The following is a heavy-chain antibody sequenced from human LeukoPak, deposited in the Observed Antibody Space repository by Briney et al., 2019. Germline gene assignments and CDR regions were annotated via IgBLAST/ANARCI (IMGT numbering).Heavy chain of an antibody. CDR3: ARFPTSVVVPAGWGY. J-gene: IGHJ4*02. CDR1: GYTFTAYY. Sequence: ASVKVSCKASGYTFTAYYMHWVRQAPGQGLEWMGWINPNSGGTNYAQKFQGRVTMTRDTSISTAYMELSRLRSDDTAVYYCARFPTSVVVPAGWGYWGQGTLVTVSS. CDR2: INPNSGGT. D-gene: IGHD2-2*01. V-gene: IGHV1-2*02.